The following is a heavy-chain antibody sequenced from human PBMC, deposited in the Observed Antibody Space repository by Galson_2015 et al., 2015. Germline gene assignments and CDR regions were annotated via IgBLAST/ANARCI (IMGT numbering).Heavy chain of an antibody. Sequence: SLRLSCAASGFTFSSYAMSWVRQAPGKGLEWVSAISGSGGSTYYADSVKGRFTISRDNSKNTLYLQMNSLRAEDTAVYYCASGGAYQLPRGYWGQGTLVTVSS. D-gene: IGHD2-2*01. V-gene: IGHV3-23*01. CDR2: ISGSGGST. J-gene: IGHJ4*02. CDR1: GFTFSSYA. CDR3: ASGGAYQLPRGY.